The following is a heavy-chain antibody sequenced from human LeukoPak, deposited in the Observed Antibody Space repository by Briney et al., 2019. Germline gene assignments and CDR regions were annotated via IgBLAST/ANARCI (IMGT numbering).Heavy chain of an antibody. CDR3: ARGEVPAVRYYYMDV. V-gene: IGHV4-4*07. Sequence: SETLSLTCAVSGGSISSYYWSWIRQPAGKGLEWIGRIYTSGSTNYNPSLKSRVTMSVDTFKNQFSLKLSSVTAADTAVYYCARGEVPAVRYYYMDVWGKGTTVTVSS. D-gene: IGHD2-2*01. CDR1: GGSISSYY. J-gene: IGHJ6*03. CDR2: IYTSGST.